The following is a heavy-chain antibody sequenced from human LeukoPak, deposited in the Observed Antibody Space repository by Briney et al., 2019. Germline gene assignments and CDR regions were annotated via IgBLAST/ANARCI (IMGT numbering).Heavy chain of an antibody. CDR1: GGSISSGDYY. D-gene: IGHD3-3*01. Sequence: SETLSLTCTVSGGSISSGDYYWSWIRQPPGKGLEWIGYIYYSGSTYYNPSLKSRVTISVDTSKNQFSLRLSSVTAADTAVYYCARSAAYYDFWTGYYNALYYMDVWGKGITVTVSS. CDR2: IYYSGST. V-gene: IGHV4-30-4*02. J-gene: IGHJ6*03. CDR3: ARSAAYYDFWTGYYNALYYMDV.